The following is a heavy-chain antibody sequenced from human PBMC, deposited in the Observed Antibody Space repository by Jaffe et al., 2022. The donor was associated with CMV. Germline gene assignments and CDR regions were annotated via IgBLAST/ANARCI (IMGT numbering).Heavy chain of an antibody. Sequence: QVQLQESGPGLVKPSETLSLTCTVSGGSIYSYHWNWIRQSPGKELEWIGSIYFTGATNYKSSLKSRLIISLDVSKNQVSLKLSSVTAADTALYYCARHSPTDAPDVWGQGTMVTVSS. J-gene: IGHJ3*01. V-gene: IGHV4-59*08. CDR1: GGSIYSYH. CDR2: IYFTGAT. CDR3: ARHSPTDAPDV.